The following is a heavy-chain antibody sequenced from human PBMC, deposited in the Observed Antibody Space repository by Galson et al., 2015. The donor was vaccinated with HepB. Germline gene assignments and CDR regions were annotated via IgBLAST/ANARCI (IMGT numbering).Heavy chain of an antibody. J-gene: IGHJ4*02. Sequence: SVKVSCKAFGYTFTSHTFSWVRQAPGQGLEWMGWISAYNGNTNYAQKFQDRVTMTTDTSASTAYMELRGLRSDDTAVYYCARDLSRDYWGQGTLVTVSS. CDR1: GYTFTSHT. CDR2: ISAYNGNT. V-gene: IGHV1-18*04. CDR3: ARDLSRDY. D-gene: IGHD3-3*02.